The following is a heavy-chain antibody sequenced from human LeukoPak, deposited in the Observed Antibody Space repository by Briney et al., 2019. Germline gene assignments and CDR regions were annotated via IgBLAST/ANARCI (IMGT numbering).Heavy chain of an antibody. Sequence: GGSLRLSCAASGFTFSSYGMHWVRQAPGKGLEWVAFIRYDGSNKYYADSVKGRFTISRDNSKNTLYLQMNSLRAEDTAVYYCAKDKGAAARPQYFDYWGQGTLVTVSS. CDR2: IRYDGSNK. CDR1: GFTFSSYG. CDR3: AKDKGAAARPQYFDY. D-gene: IGHD6-13*01. V-gene: IGHV3-30*02. J-gene: IGHJ4*02.